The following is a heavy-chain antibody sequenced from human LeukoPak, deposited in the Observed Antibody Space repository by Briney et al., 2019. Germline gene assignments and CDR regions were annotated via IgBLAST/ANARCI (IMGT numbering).Heavy chain of an antibody. Sequence: QPGRSLRLSCAASGFTFSSYAMHWVRQAPGKGLEWVAVISYDGSNKYYADSVKGRFTISRDNSKNTLYLQMNSLRAEDTAVYYCARVYSSSSAFDYWGQGTLVTVSS. CDR1: GFTFSSYA. D-gene: IGHD6-6*01. J-gene: IGHJ4*02. CDR2: ISYDGSNK. V-gene: IGHV3-30-3*01. CDR3: ARVYSSSSAFDY.